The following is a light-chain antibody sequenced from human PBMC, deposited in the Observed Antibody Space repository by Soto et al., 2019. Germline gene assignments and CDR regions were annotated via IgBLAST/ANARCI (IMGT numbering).Light chain of an antibody. J-gene: IGKJ1*01. CDR1: QSISSN. V-gene: IGKV3-15*01. CDR3: QQYNNWPPWT. Sequence: EIVMAQSQAPLSVSPGERATLSCRASQSISSNLAWYQQKPGQAPRILIYCASTRATGIPARFSGSGSGTEFTLSISSLQSEDFSVYYCQQYNNWPPWTFGQGTKVEIK. CDR2: CAS.